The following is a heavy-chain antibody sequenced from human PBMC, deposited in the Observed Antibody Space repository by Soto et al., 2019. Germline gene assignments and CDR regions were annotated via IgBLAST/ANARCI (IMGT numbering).Heavy chain of an antibody. V-gene: IGHV1-69*06. CDR2: ILPMFGAV. CDR1: GGTSSNFV. J-gene: IGHJ6*02. CDR3: ARPKRSGYDRGDSYYHTMDV. D-gene: IGHD2-21*02. Sequence: QMQLVQSGAEVKKSGSSVKVSCKASGGTSSNFVITWVRQVPGQGLEWLGGILPMFGAVKYAQKFQDRLTITADRSTNTFAMELGSLSPDDAAVYYCARPKRSGYDRGDSYYHTMDVWGHGTTVTVS.